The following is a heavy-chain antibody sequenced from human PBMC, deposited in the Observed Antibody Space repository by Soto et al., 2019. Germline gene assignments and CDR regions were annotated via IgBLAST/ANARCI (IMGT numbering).Heavy chain of an antibody. D-gene: IGHD4-17*01. Sequence: SETLSLTCTVSGGSISSYYWSWIRQPPGKGLEWIGCIYYSGSTNYNPSLKSRVTISVDTSKNQFSLKLSSVTAADTAVYYCAGGMTTVTTSGFDYWGQGTLVTVSS. CDR2: IYYSGST. V-gene: IGHV4-59*04. J-gene: IGHJ4*02. CDR1: GGSISSYY. CDR3: AGGMTTVTTSGFDY.